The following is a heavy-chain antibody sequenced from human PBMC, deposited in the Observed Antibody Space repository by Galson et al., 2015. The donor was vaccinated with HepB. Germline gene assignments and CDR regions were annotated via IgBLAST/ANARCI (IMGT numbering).Heavy chain of an antibody. Sequence: SLRLSCAASGFTFSSYAMSWVCQAPGKGLEWVSAISGSGGSTYYADSVKGRFTISRDNSKNTLYLQMNSLRAEDTAVYYCAKSSSSSWYPFDYWGQGTLVTVSS. CDR3: AKSSSSSWYPFDY. D-gene: IGHD6-13*01. J-gene: IGHJ4*02. V-gene: IGHV3-23*01. CDR2: ISGSGGST. CDR1: GFTFSSYA.